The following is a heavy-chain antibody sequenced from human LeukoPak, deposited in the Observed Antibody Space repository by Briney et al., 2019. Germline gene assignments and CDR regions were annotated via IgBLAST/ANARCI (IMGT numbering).Heavy chain of an antibody. CDR1: GFSFSTYE. J-gene: IGHJ4*02. V-gene: IGHV3-48*03. CDR3: ARVGREVTTGYFDD. D-gene: IGHD2-21*02. CDR2: ISTSGSSV. Sequence: GGSLRLSCVASGFSFSTYEMNWVRRAPGKGLEWVAYISTSGSSVYYADSLKGRFTVSRDNAKSSLFLQVDSLTVADTAVYYCARVGREVTTGYFDDWGQGTLVAVSS.